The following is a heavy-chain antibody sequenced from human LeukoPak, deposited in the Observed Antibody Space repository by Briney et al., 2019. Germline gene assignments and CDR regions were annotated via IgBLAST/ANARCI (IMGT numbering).Heavy chain of an antibody. J-gene: IGHJ6*03. Sequence: ASVKVSCKASGYTFTSYGINWVRQAPGQRLEWMGWISGYNGNTFYTQKLQGRVTLTTDTSTSTAYMELSSLRSEDTAVYYCARAKDYDFWSGYSRNYYYMDVWGKGTTVTVSS. V-gene: IGHV1-18*01. D-gene: IGHD3-3*01. CDR2: ISGYNGNT. CDR3: ARAKDYDFWSGYSRNYYYMDV. CDR1: GYTFTSYG.